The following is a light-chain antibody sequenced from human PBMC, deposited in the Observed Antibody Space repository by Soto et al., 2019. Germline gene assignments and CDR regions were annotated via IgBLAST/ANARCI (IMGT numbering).Light chain of an antibody. CDR3: QPYNSYPRT. V-gene: IGKV1-5*03. CDR1: QSIDSW. Sequence: DIQMTQSPSTLSASVGDRVTITCRASQSIDSWLAWYQHKPGKAPKLLIFKASTLETGVPSRFSGSGSETEFTLTISSLQPDDSATYYCQPYNSYPRTFGQGTKVDIK. J-gene: IGKJ1*01. CDR2: KAS.